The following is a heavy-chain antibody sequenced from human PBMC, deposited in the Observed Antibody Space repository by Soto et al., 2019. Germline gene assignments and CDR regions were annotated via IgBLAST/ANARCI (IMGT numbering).Heavy chain of an antibody. Sequence: SVKVSCKASGGTFSSYAISWVRQAPGQGLEWMGGIIPIFGTANYAQKFQGRVTITADESTSTAYMELSSLRSEDTAVYYCARDCSGGSCYPGRFDPWGQGTLVTVSS. V-gene: IGHV1-69*13. D-gene: IGHD2-15*01. J-gene: IGHJ5*02. CDR1: GGTFSSYA. CDR3: ARDCSGGSCYPGRFDP. CDR2: IIPIFGTA.